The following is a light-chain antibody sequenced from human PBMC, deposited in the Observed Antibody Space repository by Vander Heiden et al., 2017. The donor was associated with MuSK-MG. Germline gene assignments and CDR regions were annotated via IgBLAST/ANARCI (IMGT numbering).Light chain of an antibody. CDR2: GAS. CDR3: QQYGSWT. J-gene: IGKJ1*01. CDR1: QSVSSSY. V-gene: IGKV3-20*01. Sequence: EIVLTQSPGTLSLSPGERATLSCRASQSVSSSYLAWYQQKPGQAPRLLIYGASSRDTGIQDRFSGSGSGTDFTLTSSRLETEDFAVYYCQQYGSWTFGQGTKVEIK.